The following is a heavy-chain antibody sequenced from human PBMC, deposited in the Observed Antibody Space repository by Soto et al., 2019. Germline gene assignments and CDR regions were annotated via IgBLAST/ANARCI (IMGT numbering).Heavy chain of an antibody. J-gene: IGHJ4*02. CDR2: TYYRSKWYN. V-gene: IGHV6-1*01. CDR1: GDSVSSNSAA. CDR3: ARGNGCSGGSCQREGDFDY. D-gene: IGHD2-15*01. Sequence: QSPTPSLTCAISGDSVSSNSAAWNWIRQSPSRGLEWLGRTYYRSKWYNDYAVSVKSRITINPDTSKNQFSLQLNSVTPEDTAVYYCARGNGCSGGSCQREGDFDYWGQGTLVTVSS.